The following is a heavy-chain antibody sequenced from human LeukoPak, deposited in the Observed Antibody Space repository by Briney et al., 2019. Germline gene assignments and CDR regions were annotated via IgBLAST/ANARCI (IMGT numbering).Heavy chain of an antibody. V-gene: IGHV3-21*01. CDR2: ISVSSGLI. CDR3: AREFERSASGAGY. Sequence: MTGGSLRLSCAASGFTFSRYSMNWVRQAPGKGLEWVSSISVSSGLIYYADSVKGRFTVSRDNAKNSLYLQMNSLRADDTTVYYCAREFERSASGAGYWGRGTLVTVSS. CDR1: GFTFSRYS. D-gene: IGHD1-26*01. J-gene: IGHJ4*02.